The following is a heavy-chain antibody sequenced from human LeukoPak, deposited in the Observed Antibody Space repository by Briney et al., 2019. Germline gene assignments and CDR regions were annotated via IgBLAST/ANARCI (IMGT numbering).Heavy chain of an antibody. V-gene: IGHV1-46*01. Sequence: GASVNVSSMPSAYILTSYYMHCVRPAARRGREWMGIIHPSGGDTSYAQKFQDRVTTTRDPSTSTVHMEVVSLRPEGTAVYYCSRRCRVVPGVHNVAMTSYYNGMDVWGQGTTVTVSS. CDR1: AYILTSYY. CDR2: IHPSGGDT. J-gene: IGHJ6*02. D-gene: IGHD2-2*01. CDR3: SRRCRVVPGVHNVAMTSYYNGMDV.